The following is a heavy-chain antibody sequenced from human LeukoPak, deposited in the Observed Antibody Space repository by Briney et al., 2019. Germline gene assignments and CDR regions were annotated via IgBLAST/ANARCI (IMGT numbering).Heavy chain of an antibody. J-gene: IGHJ4*02. Sequence: GGSLRLSCAASGFTFSSYGMHWVRQAPGKGLEWVAVIWYDGSNKYYADSVKGRFAISRDNSKNTLYLQMNSLRAEDTAVYYCAVEEYYYDSSGYYYGYWGQGTLVTVSS. V-gene: IGHV3-30*02. CDR1: GFTFSSYG. D-gene: IGHD3-22*01. CDR2: IWYDGSNK. CDR3: AVEEYYYDSSGYYYGY.